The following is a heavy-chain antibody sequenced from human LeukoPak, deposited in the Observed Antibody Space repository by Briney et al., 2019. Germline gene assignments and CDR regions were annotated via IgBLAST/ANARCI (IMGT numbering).Heavy chain of an antibody. CDR2: INTNTGNP. Sequence: GASVKVSCKASGYTFNNYAMNWVRQAPGQGLEWMGWINTNTGNPTYAQGFTGRFVFSLDTSVSTAYLQISSLKAEDTAVYYCARDPGYYDFWSGYRRADAFDIWGQGTMVTVSS. D-gene: IGHD3-3*01. J-gene: IGHJ3*02. CDR1: GYTFNNYA. V-gene: IGHV7-4-1*02. CDR3: ARDPGYYDFWSGYRRADAFDI.